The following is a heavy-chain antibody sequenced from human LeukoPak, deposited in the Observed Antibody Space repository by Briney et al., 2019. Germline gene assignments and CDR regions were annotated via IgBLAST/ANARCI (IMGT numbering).Heavy chain of an antibody. Sequence: KPSETLSLTCTVSGDSITSSGFYWGWIRQPPGKGLEWIGNIYYGGSAYYNPSLKSRVTISVDTSKNQFSLKLSSVTAADTAVYYCARQPNIVVVDNWFDPWGQGTLVAVSS. V-gene: IGHV4-39*07. CDR1: GDSITSSGFY. D-gene: IGHD2-15*01. CDR2: IYYGGSA. CDR3: ARQPNIVVVDNWFDP. J-gene: IGHJ5*02.